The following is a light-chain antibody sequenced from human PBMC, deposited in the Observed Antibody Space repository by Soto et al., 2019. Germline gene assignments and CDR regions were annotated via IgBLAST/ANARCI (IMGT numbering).Light chain of an antibody. CDR3: SSYTSDSSYV. J-gene: IGLJ1*01. CDR2: AVS. CDR1: SSDVGLYDY. V-gene: IGLV2-14*01. Sequence: QSALTQPASVSGSPGQSITISCTGTSSDVGLYDYVSWYQQHPGKAPQLMIYAVSNRPSGVSNRFSASQSGNTATLFISGLHAEDEADYYCSSYTSDSSYVFGSGTKVTGL.